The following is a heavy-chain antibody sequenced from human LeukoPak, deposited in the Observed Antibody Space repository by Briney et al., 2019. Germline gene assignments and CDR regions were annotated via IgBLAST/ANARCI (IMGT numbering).Heavy chain of an antibody. D-gene: IGHD2-8*01. V-gene: IGHV1-18*01. Sequence: ASVKVSCKTSGYTFTSYGLSLVRQAPGQGLEWMGWISPYNGNTGYAQNFQGRVTVTTDTSTNTAYMELRRLRSDDTAVYYCTRTVLDCTNGVCYDYWGQGTLVTVSP. J-gene: IGHJ4*02. CDR2: ISPYNGNT. CDR1: GYTFTSYG. CDR3: TRTVLDCTNGVCYDY.